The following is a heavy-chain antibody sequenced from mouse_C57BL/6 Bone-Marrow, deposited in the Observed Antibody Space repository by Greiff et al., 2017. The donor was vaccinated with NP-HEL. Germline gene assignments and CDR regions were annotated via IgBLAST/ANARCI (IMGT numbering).Heavy chain of an antibody. J-gene: IGHJ2*01. Sequence: EVQWVESGGGLVKPGGSLKLSCAASGFTFSSYAMSWVRQTPEKRLEWVATISDGGSYTYYPDNVKGRFTISRDNAKNNLYLQMSHLKSEDTAMYYCAREWLMGYWGQGTTLTVSS. CDR3: AREWLMGY. V-gene: IGHV5-4*01. CDR2: ISDGGSYT. CDR1: GFTFSSYA. D-gene: IGHD2-2*01.